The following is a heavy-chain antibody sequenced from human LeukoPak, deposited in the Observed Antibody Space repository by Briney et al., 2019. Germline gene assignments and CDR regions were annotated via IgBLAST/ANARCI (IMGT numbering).Heavy chain of an antibody. V-gene: IGHV1-46*01. D-gene: IGHD2-15*01. CDR3: AGCSGGSCYHYDAFDI. J-gene: IGHJ3*02. Sequence: GASVKASCKASGYTFTSYYMHWVRQAPGQGLEWMGIINPSGGSTSYAQKFQGRVTMTRDTSTSTVYMELSSLRSEDTAVYYCAGCSGGSCYHYDAFDIWGQGTMVTVSS. CDR1: GYTFTSYY. CDR2: INPSGGST.